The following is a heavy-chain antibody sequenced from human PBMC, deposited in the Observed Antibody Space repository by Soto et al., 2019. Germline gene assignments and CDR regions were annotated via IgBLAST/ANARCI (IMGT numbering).Heavy chain of an antibody. V-gene: IGHV3-30-3*01. D-gene: IGHD3-10*02. CDR3: ARDHGMFLSYYYYGMDV. Sequence: QVQLVESGGGVVQPGRSLTLSCAASGFTFSRFSMHWVRHAPGKGLAWVAVISYDGSNTHYVEAGKGRFNISRDNSKNTVYLQMNNLRSEDSAVYYCARDHGMFLSYYYYGMDVWGQGTTVTVSS. CDR1: GFTFSRFS. J-gene: IGHJ6*02. CDR2: ISYDGSNT.